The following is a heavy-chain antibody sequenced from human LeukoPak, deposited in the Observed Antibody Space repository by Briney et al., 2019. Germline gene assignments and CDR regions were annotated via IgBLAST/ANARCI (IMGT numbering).Heavy chain of an antibody. Sequence: AGGSLRLSCAASGFTFCSYGMSWVRQAPGKGLEWVSAISCSGGSTYYADSVKGRFTISRDNSKNTLYLQMNSLRAEDTALYYCARDYFGSPSALDYWGQGTLVTVSS. V-gene: IGHV3-23*01. D-gene: IGHD1-26*01. J-gene: IGHJ4*02. CDR1: GFTFCSYG. CDR3: ARDYFGSPSALDY. CDR2: ISCSGGST.